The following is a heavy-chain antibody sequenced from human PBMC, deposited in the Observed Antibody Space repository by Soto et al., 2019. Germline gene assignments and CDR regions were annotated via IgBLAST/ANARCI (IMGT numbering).Heavy chain of an antibody. J-gene: IGHJ6*02. CDR3: ARDYSSSLAGYGMDV. D-gene: IGHD6-6*01. Sequence: ASVKVSCKASGYTFTSYYMHWVRQAPGQGLEWMGIINPSGGITNYAQKFQGRVTMTWDTSTSTVSMELSSLRSEDTAVYYCARDYSSSLAGYGMDVWGQGTTVTVSS. V-gene: IGHV1-46*01. CDR1: GYTFTSYY. CDR2: INPSGGIT.